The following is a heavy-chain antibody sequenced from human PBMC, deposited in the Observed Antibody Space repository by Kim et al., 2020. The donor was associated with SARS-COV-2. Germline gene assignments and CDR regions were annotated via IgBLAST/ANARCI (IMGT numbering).Heavy chain of an antibody. V-gene: IGHV1-69*13. Sequence: SVKVSCKASGGTFSSYAISWVRQAPGQGLEWMGGIIPIFGTANYAQKFQGRVTITADESTSTAYMELSSLRSEDTAVYYCARGNFWEDTAMADQYCYYYGMDVWGQGTTVTVSS. CDR3: ARGNFWEDTAMADQYCYYYGMDV. CDR1: GGTFSSYA. CDR2: IIPIFGTA. D-gene: IGHD5-18*01. J-gene: IGHJ6*02.